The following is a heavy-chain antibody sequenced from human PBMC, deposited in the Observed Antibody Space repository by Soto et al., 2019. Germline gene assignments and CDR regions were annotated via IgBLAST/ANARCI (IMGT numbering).Heavy chain of an antibody. V-gene: IGHV5-51*01. CDR2: IYPGDSDT. J-gene: IGHJ6*04. D-gene: IGHD3-10*01. CDR1: GYSFTSYW. Sequence: LGESLKISCKGSGYSFTSYWIGWVRQMPGKGLEWMGIIYPGDSDTRYSPSFQGQVTISADKSISTAYLQWSSLTASDTAMYYLAGGGFRGVITRPGDYYVMAFWGKGSTVTVSP. CDR3: AGGGFRGVITRPGDYYVMAF.